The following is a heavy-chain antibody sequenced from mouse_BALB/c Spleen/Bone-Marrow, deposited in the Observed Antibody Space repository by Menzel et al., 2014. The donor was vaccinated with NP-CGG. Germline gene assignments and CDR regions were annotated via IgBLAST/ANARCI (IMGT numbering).Heavy chain of an antibody. CDR2: IDPANGNT. V-gene: IGHV14-3*02. CDR1: GFNIKDTY. CDR3: ARYYYGSSLFAY. J-gene: IGHJ3*01. Sequence: VQLKESGAELVKPGASVKLSCTASGFNIKDTYMYWVKQMPEQGLEWIGRIDPANGNTKYDPKFQDKATITADTSSNTAYLQLSRLTSEDTAVYCCARYYYGSSLFAYWGQGTLGTVSA. D-gene: IGHD1-1*01.